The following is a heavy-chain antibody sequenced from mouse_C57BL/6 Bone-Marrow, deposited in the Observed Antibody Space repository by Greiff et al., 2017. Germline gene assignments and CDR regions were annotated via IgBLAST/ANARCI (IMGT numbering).Heavy chain of an antibody. V-gene: IGHV1-69*01. CDR3: AREGTTVDWYFDV. CDR1: GYTFTSYW. CDR2: IDPSDSYT. D-gene: IGHD1-1*01. Sequence: QVHVKQPGAELVMPGASVKLSCKASGYTFTSYWMHWVKQRPGQGLEWIGEIDPSDSYTNYNQKFKGKSTLTVDKSSSTAYMQLSSLTSEDSAVYDCAREGTTVDWYFDVWGTGTTVTVSS. J-gene: IGHJ1*03.